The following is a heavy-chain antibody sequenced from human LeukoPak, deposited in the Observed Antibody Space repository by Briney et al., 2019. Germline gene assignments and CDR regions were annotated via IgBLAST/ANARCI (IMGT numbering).Heavy chain of an antibody. D-gene: IGHD3-9*01. CDR2: IKQDGSEK. CDR3: ASLPIPYYDILTGYYSGDY. CDR1: GFTFSSYW. J-gene: IGHJ4*02. Sequence: PGGSLRLSCAASGFTFSSYWMSWVRQAPGKGLEWVANIKQDGSEKYYVDSVKGRLTISRDNAKNSLYLQMNSLRAEDTAVYYCASLPIPYYDILTGYYSGDYWGQGTLVTVSS. V-gene: IGHV3-7*01.